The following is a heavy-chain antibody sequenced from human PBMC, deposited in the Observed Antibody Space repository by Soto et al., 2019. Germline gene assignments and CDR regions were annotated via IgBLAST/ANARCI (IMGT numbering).Heavy chain of an antibody. D-gene: IGHD2-8*01. CDR2: ISAYNGNT. V-gene: IGHV1-18*04. CDR3: ARAGPGSTVYALILHWFDP. Sequence: GASVKVSCKASGYTFSDYAITWVRQAPGQGLEWMGWISAYNGNTKYAQKFQGRVTMTTDTSTNTAHMELRSLGSDDTAVYYCARAGPGSTVYALILHWFDPWGQGTLVTVSS. CDR1: GYTFSDYA. J-gene: IGHJ5*02.